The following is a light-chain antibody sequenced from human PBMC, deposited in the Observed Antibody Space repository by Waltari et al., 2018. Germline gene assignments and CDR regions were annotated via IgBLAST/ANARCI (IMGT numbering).Light chain of an antibody. Sequence: DIVMTQSPDSLAVSLGERATINCKSSQSVLYSSDTKNYLAWYQQRPGQSPKLLIYWASTRESGVPDRFSGSGSATDFTLTISSLQAEDVAVYYCQQYFDTPLTFAGGTKVENK. V-gene: IGKV4-1*01. J-gene: IGKJ4*01. CDR1: QSVLYSSDTKNY. CDR2: WAS. CDR3: QQYFDTPLT.